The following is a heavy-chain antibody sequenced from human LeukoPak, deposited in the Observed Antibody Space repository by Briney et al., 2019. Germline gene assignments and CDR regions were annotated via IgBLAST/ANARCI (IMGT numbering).Heavy chain of an antibody. V-gene: IGHV3-30*02. J-gene: IGHJ4*02. D-gene: IGHD3-10*01. CDR3: AKDLKFGELLYRSPFDY. CDR2: IRYDGSNK. CDR1: GFTFSSYG. Sequence: PGGSLRLSCAASGFTFSSYGMHWVRQAPGKGLEWVAFIRYDGSNKYYADSVKGRFTISRDNSKNTLYLQMNSLRAEDTAVYYCAKDLKFGELLYRSPFDYWGQGTLVTVSS.